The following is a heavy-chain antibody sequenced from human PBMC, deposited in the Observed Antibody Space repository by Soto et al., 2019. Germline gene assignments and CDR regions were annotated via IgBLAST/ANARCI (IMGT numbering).Heavy chain of an antibody. D-gene: IGHD3-3*01. Sequence: SGPTLVNPTQTLTLTCTLSGFSVSTAEVGVGWICQPPGEALEWLAVIYWDDDKRYNPSPQSRLTITKDTSKNQVVLTMTNMDPVDTATYFCAYRRAIRSLAWVNSAFDFWGQGTMVTVSS. CDR2: IYWDDDK. J-gene: IGHJ3*01. CDR1: GFSVSTAEVG. CDR3: AYRRAIRSLAWVNSAFDF. V-gene: IGHV2-5*02.